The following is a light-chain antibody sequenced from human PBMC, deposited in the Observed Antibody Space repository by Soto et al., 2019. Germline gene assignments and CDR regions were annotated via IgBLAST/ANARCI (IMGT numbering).Light chain of an antibody. J-gene: IGKJ1*01. Sequence: EIVFTQSPATLSLSPGERATLSCGASQSVSSGYLAWYQQKPGLAPRLLIYDASRRATGIPDRFSGSGSGTDFTLTISRLEPEDFAVYYCQRYGSSPQTFGQGTKVDIK. V-gene: IGKV3D-20*01. CDR2: DAS. CDR3: QRYGSSPQT. CDR1: QSVSSGY.